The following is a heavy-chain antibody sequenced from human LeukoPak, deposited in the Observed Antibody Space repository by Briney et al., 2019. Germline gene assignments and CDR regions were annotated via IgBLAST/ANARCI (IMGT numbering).Heavy chain of an antibody. V-gene: IGHV3-7*01. CDR1: GFTFSDSW. D-gene: IGHD3-16*01. CDR2: MNQDGSTK. CDR3: ATYTHWVAGDV. J-gene: IGHJ6*02. Sequence: GGSLRLSCAASGFTFSDSWMSWVRQAPGKGLEWVANMNQDGSTKGYVDSVKGRFTISRDNARNSLYLQMSSLRPEDTAVYYCATYTHWVAGDVWGQGTTVTVSS.